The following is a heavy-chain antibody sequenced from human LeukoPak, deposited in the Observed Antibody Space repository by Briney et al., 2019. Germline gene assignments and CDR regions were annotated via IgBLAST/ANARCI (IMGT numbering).Heavy chain of an antibody. V-gene: IGHV4-30-4*01. CDR1: GGSISSGDDY. D-gene: IGHD2-2*01. J-gene: IGHJ5*02. CDR3: ARAVPAAIYWFDP. Sequence: SETLSLTCTVSGGSISSGDDYWSWIRQPRGRGLEWIGYIYYSGSTYYNPSRKSRVTISVDTSKNQFSLKLSSVTAADTAVYYCARAVPAAIYWFDPWGQGTLVTVSS. CDR2: IYYSGST.